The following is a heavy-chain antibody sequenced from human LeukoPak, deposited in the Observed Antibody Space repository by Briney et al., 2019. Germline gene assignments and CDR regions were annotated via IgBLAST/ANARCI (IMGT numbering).Heavy chain of an antibody. V-gene: IGHV3-21*01. CDR1: GFIFSSYS. CDR3: AGYYDSSSYYYKWYYFDY. J-gene: IGHJ4*02. Sequence: GGSLSLSCAASGFIFSSYSMNWVRQAPGRGLECVSSISSRSSYIYYADSVKGRFTIPRDNAKNSLYLQMNSLRAEDTAVYYCAGYYDSSSYYYKWYYFDYWGQGTLVTVSS. D-gene: IGHD3-22*01. CDR2: ISSRSSYI.